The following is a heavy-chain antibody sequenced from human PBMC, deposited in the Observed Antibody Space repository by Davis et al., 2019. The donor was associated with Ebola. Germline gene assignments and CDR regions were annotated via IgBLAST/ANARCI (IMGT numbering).Heavy chain of an antibody. V-gene: IGHV1-46*01. CDR3: AAGGTGGADNWFDP. J-gene: IGHJ5*02. D-gene: IGHD7-27*01. CDR1: GYTFTAFF. Sequence: ASVKVSCKTSGYTFTAFFIHWARQAPGEGLEWMGIINPSTGATQSARKFQGRVTITRDMSTSTAYMELNSLTSEDTAVYYCAAGGTGGADNWFDPWGQGTLVTVSS. CDR2: INPSTGAT.